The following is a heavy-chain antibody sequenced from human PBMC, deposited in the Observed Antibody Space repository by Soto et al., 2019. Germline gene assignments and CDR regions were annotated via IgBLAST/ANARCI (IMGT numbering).Heavy chain of an antibody. CDR2: ISSSSSTI. CDR3: ARPAGRVDYFDY. J-gene: IGHJ4*01. CDR1: GFVFSTYS. Sequence: EVQLVESGGGLVQPGGSLRLSCAASGFVFSTYSMNWVRQAPGKGLEWVSYISSSSSTIYYADSVQGRFTISRDNAKNSLYLQVSSLRDEDTAVYYCARPAGRVDYFDYWGHGTVVTVSS. V-gene: IGHV3-48*02. D-gene: IGHD2-15*01.